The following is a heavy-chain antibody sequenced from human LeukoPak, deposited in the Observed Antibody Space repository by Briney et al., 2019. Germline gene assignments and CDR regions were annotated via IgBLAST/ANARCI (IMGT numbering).Heavy chain of an antibody. CDR3: ARDQAPYCSSTSCSAGYDY. CDR2: ICYDGSNK. V-gene: IGHV3-33*01. Sequence: GRSLIFSCAASGFTFSSYGMHGGRQAPGKGLKGVGVICYDGSNKYYAGSVKGRFTIYRDNSKNTLYLKMNSLRAGDTAVYYCARDQAPYCSSTSCSAGYDYWGQGTLVTVSS. D-gene: IGHD2-2*01. CDR1: GFTFSSYG. J-gene: IGHJ4*02.